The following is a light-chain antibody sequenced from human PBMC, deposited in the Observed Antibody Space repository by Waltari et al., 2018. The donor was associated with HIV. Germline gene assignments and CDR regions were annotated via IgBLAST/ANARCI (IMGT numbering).Light chain of an antibody. V-gene: IGKV1-39*01. J-gene: IGKJ4*01. CDR2: SAS. CDR3: QQTHTLPIT. CDR1: QTIRMY. Sequence: DIQMTQSPSSLSASVGDTLTITCRSSQTIRMYLNWYQQQPGKVPKLLIYSASALQAGVSSRFSGTASGTFFTLTIANLQPEDVATYFCQQTHTLPITFGGGSKV.